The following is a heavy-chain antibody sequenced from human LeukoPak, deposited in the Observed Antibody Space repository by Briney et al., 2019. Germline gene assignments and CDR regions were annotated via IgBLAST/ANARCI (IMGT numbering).Heavy chain of an antibody. D-gene: IGHD6-13*01. CDR3: ARRFGNSWDFDS. Sequence: PSETLSLTCTVSGDSTSPNSHYWAWIRQPPGKGLEWIGCIYYSGKTYYSPSLKSRVTISVDTSRNKFYLRLSSVTAADTAFYYCARRFGNSWDFDSWGQGTLVTVSS. CDR1: GDSTSPNSHY. V-gene: IGHV4-39*01. J-gene: IGHJ4*02. CDR2: IYYSGKT.